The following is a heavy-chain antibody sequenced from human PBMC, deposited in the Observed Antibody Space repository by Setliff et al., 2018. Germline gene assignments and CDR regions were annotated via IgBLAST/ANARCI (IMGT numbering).Heavy chain of an antibody. J-gene: IGHJ4*02. CDR3: ARAVLVVDAEDY. CDR1: GDSISSGDYF. D-gene: IGHD3-22*01. CDR2: IYHSGSA. V-gene: IGHV4-30-4*08. Sequence: SETLSLTCTVSGDSISSGDYFWSWIRQPPGKGLEWIAYIYHSGSAYYNPSLKSRVTMSVDTSKNQFSLHLTSVTAADTAVYYCARAVLVVDAEDYWGQGTLVTVSS.